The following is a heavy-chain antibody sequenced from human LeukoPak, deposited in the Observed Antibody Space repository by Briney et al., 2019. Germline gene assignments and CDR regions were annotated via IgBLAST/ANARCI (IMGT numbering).Heavy chain of an antibody. D-gene: IGHD4-17*01. Sequence: SETLSLTCTVSGGSISSYYWSWIRQPPGKGLEWIGYIYYTGSTDYNPSLKSRVTISVDTSKNQFSLKLSSVTAADTAVYYCAGTYGDYAHWFDPWGQGTLVTVSS. V-gene: IGHV4-59*08. CDR1: GGSISSYY. J-gene: IGHJ5*02. CDR2: IYYTGST. CDR3: AGTYGDYAHWFDP.